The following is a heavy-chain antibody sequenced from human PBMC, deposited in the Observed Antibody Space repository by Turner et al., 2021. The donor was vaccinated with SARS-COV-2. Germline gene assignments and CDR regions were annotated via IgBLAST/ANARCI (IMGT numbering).Heavy chain of an antibody. D-gene: IGHD3-22*01. CDR2: IYSGGGT. CDR1: GFTVISNY. J-gene: IGHJ2*01. Sequence: EVQLVASGVGFVPPGGSLRLSCSASGFTVISNYMSWVREAPGKGMEWVSVIYSGGGTYYVDSVKGRFTISRDNSKNTLYIQMNSLRAEDTAVYYCVLLTRRLGYYVDSSGYPPYWYFDLWGRGTLVTVSS. CDR3: VLLTRRLGYYVDSSGYPPYWYFDL. V-gene: IGHV3-66*01.